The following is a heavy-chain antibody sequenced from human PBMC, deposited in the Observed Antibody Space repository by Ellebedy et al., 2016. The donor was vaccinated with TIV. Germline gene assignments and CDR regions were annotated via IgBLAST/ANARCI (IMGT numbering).Heavy chain of an antibody. CDR1: GYTFTGYY. CDR3: ARAKLRGALYYYGMDV. J-gene: IGHJ6*02. CDR2: INPNSGGT. V-gene: IGHV1-2*02. Sequence: AASVKVSCKASGYTFTGYYMHWVRQAPGQGLEWMGWINPNSGGTNYAQKFQGRVTMTRDTSISTAYMELRSLRSDDTAVYYCARAKLRGALYYYGMDVWGQGTTVTVSS. D-gene: IGHD3-10*01.